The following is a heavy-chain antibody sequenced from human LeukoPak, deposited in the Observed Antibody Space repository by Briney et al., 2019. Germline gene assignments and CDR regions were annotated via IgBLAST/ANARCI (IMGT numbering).Heavy chain of an antibody. CDR1: GGSFSGNY. D-gene: IGHD2-21*01. J-gene: IGHJ4*02. CDR3: ARVPDFIARPCDS. V-gene: IGHV4-34*01. Sequence: SETLSLTCAVYGGSFSGNYWTLIRQTPGRGLEWIGESSPTGDITGYNPSLKGRATISVDSSKNQFSLKLTSVTAADTGVYYCARVPDFIARPCDSWGPGTRVTVSS. CDR2: SSPTGDIT.